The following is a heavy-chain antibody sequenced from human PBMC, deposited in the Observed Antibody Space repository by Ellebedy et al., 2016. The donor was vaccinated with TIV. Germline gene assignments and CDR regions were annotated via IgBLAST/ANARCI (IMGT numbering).Heavy chain of an antibody. V-gene: IGHV1-2*02. D-gene: IGHD3-22*01. J-gene: IGHJ4*02. CDR3: ARPFYYDSSGPDD. Sequence: ASVKVSXXASGYTFTGYYMHWVRQAPGQGLEWMGWINPNSGGTNYAQKFQGRVTMTRDTSISTAYMELSRLRADDTAVYYCARPFYYDSSGPDDWGQGTLVTVSS. CDR2: INPNSGGT. CDR1: GYTFTGYY.